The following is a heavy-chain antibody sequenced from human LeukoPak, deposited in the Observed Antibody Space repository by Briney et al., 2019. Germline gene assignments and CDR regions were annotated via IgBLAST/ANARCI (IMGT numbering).Heavy chain of an antibody. CDR1: GFFFNSYW. V-gene: IGHV3-7*03. CDR3: ARKLGYCTGASCYVDY. J-gene: IGHJ4*02. CDR2: ENQDGSEI. Sequence: GGSLRLSCVTSGFFFNSYWMSWVRQAPGKGLEWVANENQDGSEIYYVDSVKGRFTISRDNAQNSLYLQMNSLRADDTAVYYCARKLGYCTGASCYVDYWGQGTLVTVSS. D-gene: IGHD2-2*01.